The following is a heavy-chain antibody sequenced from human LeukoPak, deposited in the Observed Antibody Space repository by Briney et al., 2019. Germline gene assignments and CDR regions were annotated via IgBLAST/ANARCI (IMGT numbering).Heavy chain of an antibody. Sequence: SVKVSCKASGGTFSSYTISWVRQAPGQGLEWMGRIIPILGIANYAQKFHGRVTITADKSTSTPSMELSSLRSEDTAVYYCARSSSTSLETFSYYWGQGTLVTVSS. CDR3: ARSSSTSLETFSYY. CDR1: GGTFSSYT. V-gene: IGHV1-69*02. D-gene: IGHD2-2*01. CDR2: IIPILGIA. J-gene: IGHJ4*02.